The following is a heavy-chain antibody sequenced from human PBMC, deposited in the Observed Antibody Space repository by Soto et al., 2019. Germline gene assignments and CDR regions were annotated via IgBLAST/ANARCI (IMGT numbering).Heavy chain of an antibody. V-gene: IGHV1-69*04. J-gene: IGHJ4*02. D-gene: IGHD5-18*01. CDR1: GGTFSSYT. CDR3: ARDLRYSYAQGYYFDY. CDR2: IIPILGIA. Sequence: SVKVSCKASGGTFSSYTISWVRQAPGQGLEWMGRIIPILGIANYAQKFQGRVTITADKSTSTAYMELSSLRSEDTAVYYCARDLRYSYAQGYYFDYWGQATLVTVSS.